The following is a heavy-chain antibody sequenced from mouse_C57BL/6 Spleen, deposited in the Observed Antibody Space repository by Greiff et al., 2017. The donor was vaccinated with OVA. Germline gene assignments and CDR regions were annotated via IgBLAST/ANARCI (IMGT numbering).Heavy chain of an antibody. CDR1: GYTFTSYW. CDR3: ARPYYGSPYFDY. D-gene: IGHD1-1*01. J-gene: IGHJ2*01. Sequence: VQLQQPGAELVKPGASVKLSCKASGYTFTSYWMHWVKQRPGQGLEWIGMIHPNSGSTNYNEKFKSKATLTVAKSSSTAYMQLSSLTSEDSAVYYCARPYYGSPYFDYWGQGTTLTVSS. V-gene: IGHV1-64*01. CDR2: IHPNSGST.